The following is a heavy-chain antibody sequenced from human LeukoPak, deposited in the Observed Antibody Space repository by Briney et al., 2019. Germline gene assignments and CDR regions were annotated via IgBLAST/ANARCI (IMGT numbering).Heavy chain of an antibody. J-gene: IGHJ1*01. CDR1: RFTFSSYS. Sequence: GGSLRLSCAASRFTFSSYSMNWVRQAPGKGLEWVSSISSSSSYIFYADSVKGRFTISRDNAKNSLYLQMNSLRAEDTAVYYCARDFGGNSEGYFQHWGQGTLVTVSS. V-gene: IGHV3-21*01. D-gene: IGHD4-23*01. CDR3: ARDFGGNSEGYFQH. CDR2: ISSSSSYI.